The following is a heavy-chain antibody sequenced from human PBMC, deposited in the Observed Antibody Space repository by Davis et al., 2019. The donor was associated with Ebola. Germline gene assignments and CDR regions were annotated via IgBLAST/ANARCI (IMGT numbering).Heavy chain of an antibody. V-gene: IGHV1-46*01. J-gene: IGHJ1*01. Sequence: ASVKVSCKASGYTFTSYYMHWVRQAPGQGLEWMGIINPSGGSTSYAQKFQGRVTMTRDTSTSTVYMELSSLRSEDTAVYYCARDRKIAARAPGVFQHWGQGTLVTVSS. CDR1: GYTFTSYY. CDR2: INPSGGST. D-gene: IGHD6-6*01. CDR3: ARDRKIAARAPGVFQH.